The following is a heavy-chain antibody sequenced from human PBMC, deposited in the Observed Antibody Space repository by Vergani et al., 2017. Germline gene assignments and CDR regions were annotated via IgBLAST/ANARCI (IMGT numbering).Heavy chain of an antibody. CDR2: ISSSGSTI. V-gene: IGHV3-48*03. D-gene: IGHD3-3*01. J-gene: IGHJ4*02. CDR1: GFTFSSYE. CDR3: AREGRGDFWSGYPFDY. Sequence: EVQLVESGGGLVQPGGSLRLSCAASGFTFSSYEMNWVRQAPGKGLEWVSYISSSGSTIYYADSVKGRFTISRDNAKNSLYLQMNSLRAEDTAVYYCAREGRGDFWSGYPFDYWGQGTLVTVSS.